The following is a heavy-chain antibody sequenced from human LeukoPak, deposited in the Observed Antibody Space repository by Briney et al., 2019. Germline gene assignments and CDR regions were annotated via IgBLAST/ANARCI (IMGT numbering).Heavy chain of an antibody. Sequence: SETLSLTCTVSGGSISSYYWTWIRQSPGKGLEWIGFFHHSGSTNYNPSFKSRVTISVKTSKNQFSLKLSSVTAADTAVYYCARVAQKLERIVVAGTSEWRANWFFDLWGRGTLVTVSS. V-gene: IGHV4-59*01. CDR2: FHHSGST. J-gene: IGHJ2*01. CDR1: GGSISSYY. D-gene: IGHD6-19*01. CDR3: ARVAQKLERIVVAGTSEWRANWFFDL.